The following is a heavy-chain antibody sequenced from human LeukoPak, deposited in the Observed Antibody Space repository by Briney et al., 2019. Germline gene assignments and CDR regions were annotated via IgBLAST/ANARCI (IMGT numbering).Heavy chain of an antibody. J-gene: IGHJ4*02. CDR3: ARGLSPRINMVRGVRPPFRGVFDY. CDR1: GGSFSGYY. CDR2: INHSGST. D-gene: IGHD3-10*01. V-gene: IGHV4-34*01. Sequence: SETLSRTRAVYGGSFSGYYGSWIRQPPGKGLEWIGEINHSGSTNYNPSLKSRVTISVDTSKNQFSLKLSSVTAADTAVYYCARGLSPRINMVRGVRPPFRGVFDYWGQGTLVTVSS.